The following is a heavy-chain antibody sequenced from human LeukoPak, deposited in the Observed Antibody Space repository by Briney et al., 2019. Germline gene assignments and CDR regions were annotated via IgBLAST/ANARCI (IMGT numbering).Heavy chain of an antibody. CDR3: ARLARNAGPFDY. CDR2: INLSAGGI. Sequence: ASVKVSCKASGYTFINYFMYWVRQAPGQGLESMGIINLSAGGINYAQKFQGKITVTRDLSTSTLYLELSSLTSEDTAVYYCARLARNAGPFDYWGQGTRVTVSS. CDR1: GYTFINYF. J-gene: IGHJ4*02. V-gene: IGHV1-46*01. D-gene: IGHD6-13*01.